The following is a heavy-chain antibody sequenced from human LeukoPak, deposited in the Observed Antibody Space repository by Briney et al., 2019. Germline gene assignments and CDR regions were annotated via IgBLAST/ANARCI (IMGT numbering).Heavy chain of an antibody. CDR3: ARGGIAAAGSPYYYMDV. J-gene: IGHJ6*03. V-gene: IGHV1-18*01. Sequence: ASVKVSCKASGDTFTSYGISWVRQAPGQGLEWMGWISAYNGNTNYAQKLQGRVTMTTDTSTSTAYMELRSLRSDDTAVYYCARGGIAAAGSPYYYMDVWGKGTTVTVSS. CDR2: ISAYNGNT. CDR1: GDTFTSYG. D-gene: IGHD6-13*01.